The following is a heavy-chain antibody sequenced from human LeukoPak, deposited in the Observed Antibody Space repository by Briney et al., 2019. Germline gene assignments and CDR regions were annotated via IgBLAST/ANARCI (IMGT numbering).Heavy chain of an antibody. Sequence: SETLSLTCAVYGGSFSGYYWSWIRQPPGKGLEWIGEINDSGSTNYNPSLKSRVTISVDTSKNQFSLKLSSVTAADTAVYYCARGYITGTTRWFDPWGQGTLVTVSS. CDR2: INDSGST. D-gene: IGHD1-20*01. CDR3: ARGYITGTTRWFDP. V-gene: IGHV4-34*01. J-gene: IGHJ5*02. CDR1: GGSFSGYY.